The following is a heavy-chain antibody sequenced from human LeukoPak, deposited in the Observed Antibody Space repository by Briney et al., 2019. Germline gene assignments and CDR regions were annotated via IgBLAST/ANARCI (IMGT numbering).Heavy chain of an antibody. CDR3: AKDAPVNIVVVPAANS. Sequence: GGSLRLSCAASGFTFSSYAMSWVRQAPGKGLEWVSAISGSGGITYYADSVKGRFTISRDNSKNTLYLQMNSLRAEDTAVYYCAKDAPVNIVVVPAANSWGQGTLVTVSS. J-gene: IGHJ4*02. CDR1: GFTFSSYA. V-gene: IGHV3-23*01. D-gene: IGHD2-2*01. CDR2: ISGSGGIT.